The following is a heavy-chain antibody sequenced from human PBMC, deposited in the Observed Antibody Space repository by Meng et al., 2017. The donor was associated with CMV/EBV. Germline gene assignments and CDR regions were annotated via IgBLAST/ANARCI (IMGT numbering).Heavy chain of an antibody. J-gene: IGHJ3*02. CDR1: GYTFTSYD. CDR3: ARNPQKGYDFWSGYSQTWNDAFDI. Sequence: ASVKVSCKASGYTFTSYDINWVRQATGQGLVWMGWMNPNSGNTGYAQKFQGRVTITRNTSISTAYMELSSLRSEDTAVYYCARNPQKGYDFWSGYSQTWNDAFDIWGQGTMVTVSS. V-gene: IGHV1-8*03. CDR2: MNPNSGNT. D-gene: IGHD3-3*01.